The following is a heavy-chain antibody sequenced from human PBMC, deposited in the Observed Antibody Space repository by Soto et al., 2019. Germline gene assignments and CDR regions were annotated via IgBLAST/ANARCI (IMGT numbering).Heavy chain of an antibody. J-gene: IGHJ4*02. CDR1: GVSVTTESHY. Sequence: PSLTCTVSGVSVTTESHYWSWIRQPPGKGLEWIGYVHYSGSTNYNPSLKGRVLISIGTSKRQFSLELRSVTAADTAVYFCARGRNYGGSGYFFEHYIDYWGQGTPVTVSS. CDR3: ARGRNYGGSGYFFEHYIDY. D-gene: IGHD3-22*01. V-gene: IGHV4-61*01. CDR2: VHYSGST.